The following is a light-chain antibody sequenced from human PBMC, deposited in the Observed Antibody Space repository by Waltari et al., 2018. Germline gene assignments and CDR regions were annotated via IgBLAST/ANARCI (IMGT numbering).Light chain of an antibody. J-gene: IGLJ3*02. CDR1: SDINVGSYN. CDR2: YYSDSDK. CDR3: MIWPSNSSGV. V-gene: IGLV5-37*01. Sequence: QPVLTQPPSSSASPGESARLTCTLPSDINVGSYNIYWYQQKPGSPPRYLLYYYSDSDKGQGSCVPSRFSGSKAASANTGILLISGLHSEDEADYYCMIWPSNSSGVFGGGTKLTVL.